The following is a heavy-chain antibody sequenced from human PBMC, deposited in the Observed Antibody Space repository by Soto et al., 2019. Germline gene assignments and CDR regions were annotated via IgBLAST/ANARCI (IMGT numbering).Heavy chain of an antibody. J-gene: IGHJ4*02. V-gene: IGHV1-69*01. Sequence: QLVQSGSEVKKPGSSVKVSCQASGGTFSGYVVTWVRQAPGHGLEWMGEFVPLFGPTNYAQRFSGRITITAEESTSTAYMELRTLRSDDTAVYYCATHGLGVSSPPYFDHWGQGTLVTVSS. CDR2: FVPLFGPT. CDR3: ATHGLGVSSPPYFDH. D-gene: IGHD3-16*01. CDR1: GGTFSGYV.